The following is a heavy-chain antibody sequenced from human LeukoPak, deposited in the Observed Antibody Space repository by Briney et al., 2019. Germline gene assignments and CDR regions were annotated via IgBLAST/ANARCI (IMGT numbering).Heavy chain of an antibody. CDR2: IYYSGST. D-gene: IGHD2-2*01. CDR1: GGSISSSSYY. J-gene: IGHJ4*02. Sequence: PSETLSLTCTVSGGSISSSSYYWGWIRQPPGKGLEWIGSIYYSGSTYYNPSLKSRVTISVDTSKNQFSLKLSSVTAADTAVYYCARHRGQETAMPFDYWGQGTLVTVSS. V-gene: IGHV4-39*01. CDR3: ARHRGQETAMPFDY.